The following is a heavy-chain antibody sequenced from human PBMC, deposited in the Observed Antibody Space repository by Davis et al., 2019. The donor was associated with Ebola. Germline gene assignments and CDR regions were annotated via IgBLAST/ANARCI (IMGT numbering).Heavy chain of an antibody. Sequence: MPGGSLRLSCTVSGGSISSSSYYWSWIRQPPGKGLEWIGYIYYSGSTNYNPSLKSRVTISVDTSKNQFSLKLSSVTAADTAVYYCARGYDILTGYGSGFDPWGQGTLVTVSS. CDR1: GGSISSSSYY. V-gene: IGHV4-61*01. D-gene: IGHD3-9*01. J-gene: IGHJ5*02. CDR3: ARGYDILTGYGSGFDP. CDR2: IYYSGST.